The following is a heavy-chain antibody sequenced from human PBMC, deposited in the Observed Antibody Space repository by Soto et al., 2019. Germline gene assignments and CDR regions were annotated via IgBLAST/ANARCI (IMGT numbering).Heavy chain of an antibody. V-gene: IGHV5-51*01. CDR2: IYPGDSDT. CDR1: GYSFTSYW. J-gene: IGHJ4*02. D-gene: IGHD1-7*01. CDR3: ARRISSITGTAYFDY. Sequence: PGESLKISCKGSGYSFTSYWIGWVRQMPGKGLEWMGIIYPGDSDTRYSPSFQGQVTISADKSISTAYLQWSSLKASDTAMYYCARRISSITGTAYFDYWGQGTLVTVSS.